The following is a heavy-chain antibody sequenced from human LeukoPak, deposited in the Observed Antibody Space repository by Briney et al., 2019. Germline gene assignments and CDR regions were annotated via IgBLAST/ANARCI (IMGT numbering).Heavy chain of an antibody. D-gene: IGHD5-18*01. V-gene: IGHV3-7*01. CDR1: GFTFSKYW. Sequence: GGSLRLSCAASGFTFSKYWLSWVRQAPGKGLEWVANIKKDGSEKYYVDSVKGRFTISRDNAKHSLYLQMNSLRAEDTAVYYCARDVDVAMYDYWGQGNLVNVFS. J-gene: IGHJ4*02. CDR3: ARDVDVAMYDY. CDR2: IKKDGSEK.